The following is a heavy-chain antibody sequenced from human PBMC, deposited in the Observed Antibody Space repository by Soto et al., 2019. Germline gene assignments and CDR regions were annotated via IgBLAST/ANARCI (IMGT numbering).Heavy chain of an antibody. V-gene: IGHV3-48*03. CDR2: ISVSGRTI. CDR3: ARDRVLGFCSGGSCGILDS. J-gene: IGHJ4*02. Sequence: GGSLRLSCTASGFIFSNYEMNWVRQAPGKGLEWISYISVSGRTIYYADSVKGRFTISRDNAKKSLFLQINSLRVEDTAVYYCARDRVLGFCSGGSCGILDSWGRGAPVTVSS. CDR1: GFIFSNYE. D-gene: IGHD2-15*01.